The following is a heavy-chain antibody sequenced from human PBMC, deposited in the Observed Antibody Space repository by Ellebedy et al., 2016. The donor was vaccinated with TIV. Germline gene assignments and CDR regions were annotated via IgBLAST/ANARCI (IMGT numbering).Heavy chain of an antibody. CDR3: ATPGRDGYNRYFDN. CDR1: GFTFRSYA. Sequence: GESLKISCAASGFTFRSYAMTWVRQAPGKGLEWVPTISGSGGSTYFADSVKGRFTISRDNSKNMLYLQMNSLRAEDTATYYCATPGRDGYNRYFDNWGQGTLVTVSS. CDR2: ISGSGGST. J-gene: IGHJ4*02. V-gene: IGHV3-23*01. D-gene: IGHD5-24*01.